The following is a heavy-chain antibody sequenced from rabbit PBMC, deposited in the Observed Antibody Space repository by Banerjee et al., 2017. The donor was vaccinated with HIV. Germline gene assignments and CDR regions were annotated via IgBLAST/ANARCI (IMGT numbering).Heavy chain of an antibody. CDR3: VRSYSGGNDYTNF. Sequence: QEQLEESGGDLVKPEGSLTLTCKASGFSFSSSYWISWVRQAPGKGLEWIGYIDPIFRSADYASWVNGRFTISSHNAQNTLYLQLNSLTAADTATYFCVRSYSGGNDYTNFWGPGTLVTVS. CDR2: IDPIFRSA. D-gene: IGHD6-1*01. V-gene: IGHV1S45*01. CDR1: GFSFSSSYW. J-gene: IGHJ6*01.